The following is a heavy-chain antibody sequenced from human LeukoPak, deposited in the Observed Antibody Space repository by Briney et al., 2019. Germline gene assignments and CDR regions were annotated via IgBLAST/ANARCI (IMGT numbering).Heavy chain of an antibody. CDR1: GYTFSIYS. CDR3: ARERGSSSWMTFDY. Sequence: GGSLRLSCAASGYTFSIYSMNWVRQAPGKGREWVSSISSSSSYIYYADSVKGRFTISRDNAKNSLYLQMNSLRAEDTAVYYCARERGSSSWMTFDYCGQGTLVTVSS. V-gene: IGHV3-21*01. J-gene: IGHJ4*02. D-gene: IGHD6-13*01. CDR2: ISSSSSYI.